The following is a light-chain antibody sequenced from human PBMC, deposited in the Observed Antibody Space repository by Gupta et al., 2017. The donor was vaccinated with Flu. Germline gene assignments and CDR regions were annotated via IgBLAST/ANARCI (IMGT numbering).Light chain of an antibody. Sequence: EIVLTQPPGTLSLSPGERATLSCRASQSVSSSYLAWYQQKPGQAPRLLSYGASSRATGIPDRFSGSGSGTDFTLTSSRLEHEDFAVYYCQQYGSSHTFGQGTRLEIK. CDR1: QSVSSSY. J-gene: IGKJ5*01. V-gene: IGKV3-20*01. CDR3: QQYGSSHT. CDR2: GAS.